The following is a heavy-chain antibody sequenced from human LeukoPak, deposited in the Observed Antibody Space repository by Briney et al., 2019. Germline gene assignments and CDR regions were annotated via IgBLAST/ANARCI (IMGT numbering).Heavy chain of an antibody. CDR3: AKDVGRYSSSFDFDY. CDR2: ISGSGAST. D-gene: IGHD6-6*01. J-gene: IGHJ4*02. Sequence: GGSLRLSCAASGFTFSSYAMSWVRQAPGKGLEWVSGISGSGASTYYADSVKGRFTISRDNSKNTLDLQMNSLRAEDTAVYYCAKDVGRYSSSFDFDYWGQGTLVTVSS. CDR1: GFTFSSYA. V-gene: IGHV3-23*01.